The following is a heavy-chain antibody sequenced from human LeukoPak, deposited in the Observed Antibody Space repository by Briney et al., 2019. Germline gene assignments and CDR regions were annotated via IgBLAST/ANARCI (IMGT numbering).Heavy chain of an antibody. D-gene: IGHD2-2*01. CDR3: AKGISTSCHAVSDH. CDR2: IDNSGGST. Sequence: GGSLRLSCAASGFAFSSYAMSWVRQTPGKGLEWVSTIDNSGGSTYYADSVKGRFTISRDNSKNTLYLQMNSLRAEDTAVYYCAKGISTSCHAVSDHWGQGTLVNVSS. V-gene: IGHV3-23*01. J-gene: IGHJ4*02. CDR1: GFAFSSYA.